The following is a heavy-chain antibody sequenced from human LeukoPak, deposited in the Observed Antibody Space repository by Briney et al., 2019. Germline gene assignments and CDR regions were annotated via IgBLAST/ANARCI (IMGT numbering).Heavy chain of an antibody. CDR1: GFTVSGNY. CDR3: ANTITIFGVVPTTAADY. Sequence: GRSLRLSCAASGFTVSGNYMSWVRQAPGKGLEWVSVIYSGVSTYYAGSVKGRFTISRDNSKNTLYLQMNSLRAEDTAVYYCANTITIFGVVPTTAADYWGQGTLVTVSS. J-gene: IGHJ4*02. D-gene: IGHD3-3*01. CDR2: IYSGVST. V-gene: IGHV3-53*01.